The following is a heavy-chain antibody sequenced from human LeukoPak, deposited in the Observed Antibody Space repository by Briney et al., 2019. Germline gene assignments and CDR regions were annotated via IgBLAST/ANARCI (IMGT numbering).Heavy chain of an antibody. CDR1: GGSFSGYY. Sequence: SETLSLTCAVYGGSFSGYYWSWIRQPPGKGLEWIGEINHSGSTNYNPSLKSRVTISVDTSKNQFSLKLSSVTAADTAVYYCARCGAGREYDSSGDIQFDYWGQGTLVTVSS. CDR2: INHSGST. CDR3: ARCGAGREYDSSGDIQFDY. J-gene: IGHJ4*02. D-gene: IGHD3-22*01. V-gene: IGHV4-34*09.